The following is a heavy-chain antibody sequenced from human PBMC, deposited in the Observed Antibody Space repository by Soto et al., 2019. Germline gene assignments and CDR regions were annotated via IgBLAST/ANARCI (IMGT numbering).Heavy chain of an antibody. Sequence: SETLSLTCAVSGGSFTSNNWWTWVRQPPGQGLEWIGEIYRTGSTNYNPSPKSRVTISLDKSENQFSLKVTSLTAADTAVYYCASRDPGTSVDYWGQGTLVTVSS. J-gene: IGHJ4*02. CDR3: ASRDPGTSVDY. D-gene: IGHD1-7*01. CDR2: IYRTGST. CDR1: GGSFTSNNW. V-gene: IGHV4-4*02.